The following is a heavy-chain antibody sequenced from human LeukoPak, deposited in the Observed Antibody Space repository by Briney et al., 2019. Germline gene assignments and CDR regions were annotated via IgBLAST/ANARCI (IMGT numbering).Heavy chain of an antibody. Sequence: GGSLRLSCAASGFTFSGSAMHWVRQASGEGLEWVANIKKDGSEKYYVDSVKGRFTISRDNAKNLAFLQMNSLRVEDTAVYYCASLYGIDVWGQGSTVTVSS. CDR1: GFTFSGSA. CDR2: IKKDGSEK. J-gene: IGHJ6*02. V-gene: IGHV3-7*02. CDR3: ASLYGIDV.